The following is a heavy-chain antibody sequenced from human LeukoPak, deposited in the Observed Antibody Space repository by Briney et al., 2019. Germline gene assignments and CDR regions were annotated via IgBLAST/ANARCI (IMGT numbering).Heavy chain of an antibody. V-gene: IGHV3-30-3*01. CDR2: ISYDGSNK. J-gene: IGHJ4*02. D-gene: IGHD6-19*01. CDR3: AREQWLVQ. Sequence: GGSLRLSCAASGFTFSDYYMSWIRQAPGKGLEWVAVISYDGSNKYYADSVKGRFTISRDNSKNTLYLQMNSLRAEDTAVYYCAREQWLVQWGQGTLVTVSS. CDR1: GFTFSDYY.